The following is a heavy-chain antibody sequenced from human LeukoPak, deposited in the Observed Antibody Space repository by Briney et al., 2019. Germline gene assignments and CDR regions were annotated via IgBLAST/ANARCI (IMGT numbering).Heavy chain of an antibody. D-gene: IGHD3-10*02. CDR1: GGSISSSSYY. CDR3: ARVFHYYMDV. J-gene: IGHJ6*03. Sequence: SETLSFTCTVSGGSISSSSYYWSWIRQPAGKGLEWIGRIYTSGSTNYNPSLKSRVTMSVDTSKNQFSLKLSSVTAADTAVYYCARVFHYYMDVWGKGTTVTVSS. CDR2: IYTSGST. V-gene: IGHV4-61*02.